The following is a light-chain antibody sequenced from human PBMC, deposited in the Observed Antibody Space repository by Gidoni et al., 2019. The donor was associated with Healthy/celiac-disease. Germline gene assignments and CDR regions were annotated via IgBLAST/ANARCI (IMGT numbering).Light chain of an antibody. CDR1: QSISSD. CDR3: QKSYSTLLT. Sequence: DIQITPSPSSLSASVGDRVTIPCRASQSISSDLNWYQQKPGKAPKLLIYAASSLQSGVPSRGSGSGSGTDFTLTIRSLQPEDFATYYCQKSYSTLLTFXGXTKVEIK. J-gene: IGKJ4*01. V-gene: IGKV1-39*01. CDR2: AAS.